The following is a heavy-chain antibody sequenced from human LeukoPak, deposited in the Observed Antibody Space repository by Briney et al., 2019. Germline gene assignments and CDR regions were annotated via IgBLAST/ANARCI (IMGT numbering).Heavy chain of an antibody. CDR3: ARTGPDYYGSGSYPLHYYGMDI. J-gene: IGHJ6*02. V-gene: IGHV1-18*04. D-gene: IGHD3-10*01. CDR1: SYTFTNYG. CDR2: VNVYNGKR. Sequence: ASVKVSCKASSYTFTNYGISWVRQAPGQGLEWMMWVNVYNGKREYAQKFQGRVTLTTDTSTTTAYMELRSLRFDDTAVYYCARTGPDYYGSGSYPLHYYGMDIWGQGTTVTVAS.